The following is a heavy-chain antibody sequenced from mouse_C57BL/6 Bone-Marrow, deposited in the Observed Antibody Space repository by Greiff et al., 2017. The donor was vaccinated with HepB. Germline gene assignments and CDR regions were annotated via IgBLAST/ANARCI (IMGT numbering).Heavy chain of an antibody. CDR1: GFTFSNYW. V-gene: IGHV6-3*01. Sequence: EVKVEESGGGLVQPGGSMKLSCVASGFTFSNYWMNWVRQSPEKGLEWVAQIRLKSDNYATHYAESVKGRFTISRDDSKSSVYLQMNNLRAEDTGIYYCTGDSSGPAWFAYWGQGTLVTVSA. D-gene: IGHD3-2*02. CDR2: IRLKSDNYAT. CDR3: TGDSSGPAWFAY. J-gene: IGHJ3*01.